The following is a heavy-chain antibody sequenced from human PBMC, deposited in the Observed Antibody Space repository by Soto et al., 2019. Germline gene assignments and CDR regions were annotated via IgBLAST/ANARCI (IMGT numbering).Heavy chain of an antibody. Sequence: SGPTLVNHTQTLTLTCTFAGFSLTSSGMSVTWIRQPPGKALEWLAPTDDNDHKYYNSSLRTRLTLSKDTSKNHVVLTMTNMDPVDTGMYFCARLLKGVTSDWNQIDLWGQGTLVTVSS. CDR3: ARLLKGVTSDWNQIDL. D-gene: IGHD1-1*01. V-gene: IGHV2-70*01. CDR1: GFSLTSSGMS. CDR2: TDDNDHK. J-gene: IGHJ5*02.